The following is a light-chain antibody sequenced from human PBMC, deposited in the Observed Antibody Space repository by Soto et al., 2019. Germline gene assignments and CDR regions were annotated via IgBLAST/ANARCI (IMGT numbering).Light chain of an antibody. Sequence: ELVLTQSPATLSAYPGERANLSCRASESVLDYLAWFQQRPGQSPRLLIYGPATRATGIPGRFRGSGSGTDFTLTISRLEPEDFAVHYCQQYGSSGTFGQVTKA. CDR3: QQYGSSGT. V-gene: IGKV3-20*01. CDR2: GPA. CDR1: ESVLDY. J-gene: IGKJ1*01.